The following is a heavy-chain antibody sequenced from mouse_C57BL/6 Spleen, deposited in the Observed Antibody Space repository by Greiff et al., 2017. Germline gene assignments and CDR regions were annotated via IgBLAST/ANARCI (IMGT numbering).Heavy chain of an antibody. CDR1: GFNITDYY. CDR3: APYYYGSSYGAY. J-gene: IGHJ3*01. Sequence: EVQLQQSGAELVKPGASVKLSCTASGFNITDYYMHWVKQRTEQGLEWIGRIDPEDGETKYAPKFQGKATITADTSSNTAYLQLSSLTSEDTAVYYCAPYYYGSSYGAYWGQGTLVTVSA. D-gene: IGHD1-1*01. CDR2: IDPEDGET. V-gene: IGHV14-2*01.